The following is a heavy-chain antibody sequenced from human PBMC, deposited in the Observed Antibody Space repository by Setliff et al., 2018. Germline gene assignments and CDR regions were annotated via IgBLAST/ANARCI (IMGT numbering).Heavy chain of an antibody. CDR3: VRSSAPQVVLAADFDF. D-gene: IGHD6-19*01. V-gene: IGHV1-18*01. J-gene: IGHJ4*02. Sequence: GASVKVSCKTSGFRFTNFGFSWVRQAPGQGLAWLGSISPYSGNTNYPQWLQDRVTMTIDTSATTVYMERKSLRSDDTAVYYCVRSSAPQVVLAADFDFWGQGTPVTVSS. CDR1: GFRFTNFG. CDR2: ISPYSGNT.